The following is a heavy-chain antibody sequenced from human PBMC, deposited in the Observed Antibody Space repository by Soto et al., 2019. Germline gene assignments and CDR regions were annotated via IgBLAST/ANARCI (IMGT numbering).Heavy chain of an antibody. J-gene: IGHJ3*02. CDR1: GGSVTSGSYY. CDR2: VDYSGST. Sequence: QVQLQESGPGLVKPSETLSLTCTVSGGSVTSGSYYWTWIRQPPGKGLEWIGYVDYSGSTNYNPSLKSRVTISLDTSKNQFSLKLSSVTAADTAVYYCATPDPRWLLRDEAFDIWGQGTMVTVSS. V-gene: IGHV4-61*01. CDR3: ATPDPRWLLRDEAFDI. D-gene: IGHD2-21*01.